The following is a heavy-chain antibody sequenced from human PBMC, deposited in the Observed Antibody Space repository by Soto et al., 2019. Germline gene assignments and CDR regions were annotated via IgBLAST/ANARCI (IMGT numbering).Heavy chain of an antibody. V-gene: IGHV3-23*01. CDR3: AKKEEYAPVWRTSPLD. CDR2: INGPGDDT. J-gene: IGHJ4*03. CDR1: GFTFHNYA. D-gene: IGHD3-16*01. Sequence: PGGSLRLSCAASGFTFHNYAMSWVRQAPGKGWEWVSSINGPGDDTYYAGSVKGRFTISRDNSKNTLYLQMNSLRAEDTALYYCAKKEEYAPVWRTSPLDWGQGTLVTVSS.